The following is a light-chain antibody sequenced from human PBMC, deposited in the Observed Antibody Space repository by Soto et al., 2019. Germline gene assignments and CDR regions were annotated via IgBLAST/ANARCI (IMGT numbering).Light chain of an antibody. CDR2: ANN. J-gene: IGLJ2*01. CDR1: SSNIGTGFD. Sequence: QSALTQPASVSGAPGQRVTISCTGTSSNIGTGFDVHWYQQLPGTAPKLLIYANNNRPSGVPDRFSGSKSGTSAALAITGLKAEDEADYYCQSYDSGLVGLVFGTGTKLTGL. CDR3: QSYDSGLVGLV. V-gene: IGLV1-40*01.